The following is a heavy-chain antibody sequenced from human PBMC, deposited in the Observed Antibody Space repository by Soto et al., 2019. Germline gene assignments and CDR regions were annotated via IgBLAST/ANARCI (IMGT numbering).Heavy chain of an antibody. V-gene: IGHV5-51*01. D-gene: IGHD2-21*02. CDR3: ARLGYCGGDCYSGVAGYYYYYYGMDV. Sequence: GESLKISCKGSGYSFTSYWIGWVRQMPGKGLEWMGIIYPGDSDTRYSPSFQGQVTISADKSISTAYLQWSSLKASDTAMYYCARLGYCGGDCYSGVAGYYYYYYGMDVWGQGTTVTVSS. J-gene: IGHJ6*02. CDR2: IYPGDSDT. CDR1: GYSFTSYW.